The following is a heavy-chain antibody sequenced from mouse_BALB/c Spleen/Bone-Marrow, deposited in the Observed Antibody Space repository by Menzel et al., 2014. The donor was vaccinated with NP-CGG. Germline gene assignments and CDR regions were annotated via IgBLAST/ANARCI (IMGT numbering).Heavy chain of an antibody. J-gene: IGHJ2*01. CDR2: ILPGSGST. V-gene: IGHV1-9*01. CDR3: ARGDFFDY. CDR1: GYTFSSYW. Sequence: QVQLQQSGAELMKPGASVKISCKATGYTFSSYWIEWVKQRPGHGLEWIGEILPGSGSTNYNEKFKGKATFTVDTSSNTAYMQLSSLTSEDSAVYYCARGDFFDYWGQGTTLTASS.